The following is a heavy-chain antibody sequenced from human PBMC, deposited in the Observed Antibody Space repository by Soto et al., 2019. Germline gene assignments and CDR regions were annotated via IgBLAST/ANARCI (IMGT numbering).Heavy chain of an antibody. V-gene: IGHV4-39*01. CDR2: IYYSGST. J-gene: IGHJ5*02. CDR3: ATGGGYGVTPYGVAVANWFDP. CDR1: GGSISSSSYY. Sequence: SETLSLTCTVSGGSISSSSYYWGWIRQPPGKGLEWIGGIYYSGSTYYNPSLKSRVTISVDTSKNQFSLKLSSVTAADTAVYYCATGGGYGVTPYGVAVANWFDPWGQGTLVTVSS. D-gene: IGHD3-16*01.